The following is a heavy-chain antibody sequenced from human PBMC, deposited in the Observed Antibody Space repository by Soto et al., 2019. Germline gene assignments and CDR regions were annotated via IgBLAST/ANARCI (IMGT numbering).Heavy chain of an antibody. CDR3: ARTVLRYFDWLLSPYNWFDP. CDR1: GGSFSGYY. J-gene: IGHJ5*02. Sequence: QVQLQQWGAGLLKPSETLSLTCAVYGGSFSGYYWSWIRQPPGKGLEWIGEINHRGSTNYNPSLKSRVTISVDTSKNQFSLKLSSVTAADTAVYYCARTVLRYFDWLLSPYNWFDPWGQGTLVTVSS. D-gene: IGHD3-9*01. V-gene: IGHV4-34*01. CDR2: INHRGST.